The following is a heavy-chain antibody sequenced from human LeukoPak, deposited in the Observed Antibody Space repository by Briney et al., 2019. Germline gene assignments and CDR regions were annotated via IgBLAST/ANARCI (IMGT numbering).Heavy chain of an antibody. CDR1: GGSIRSSDYY. Sequence: SETLSLTCTVSGGSIRSSDYYWAWIRQPPGRGLEWIGTIHYSGSTFYKPPLKSRLTVSADTSRNQFYMKLSSVTAADTAVYYCARASXXXXXXXXAXXFDTXGQGSLVTXXS. CDR2: IHYSGST. V-gene: IGHV4-39*01. J-gene: IGHJ5*02. CDR3: ARASXXXXXXXXAXXFDT.